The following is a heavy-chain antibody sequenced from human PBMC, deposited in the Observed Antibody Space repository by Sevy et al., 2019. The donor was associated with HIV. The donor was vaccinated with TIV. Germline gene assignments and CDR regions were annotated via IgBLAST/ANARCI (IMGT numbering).Heavy chain of an antibody. CDR2: IKSKTDGGTT. Sequence: GSLRLSCGASGFTFSIAWMSWVRQVPGEGLEWVGRIKSKTDGGTTDYAAPVKGRFTISRDDSKTTLYLQMNNLKTEDTAVYYCTTDGLFAPWGQGTLVTVSS. CDR3: TTDGLFAP. J-gene: IGHJ5*02. V-gene: IGHV3-15*01. CDR1: GFTFSIAW.